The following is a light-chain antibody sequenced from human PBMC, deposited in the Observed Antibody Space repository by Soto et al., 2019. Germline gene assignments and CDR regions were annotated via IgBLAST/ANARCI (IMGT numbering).Light chain of an antibody. V-gene: IGKV4-1*01. CDR1: QSGFDTSRNLNC. Sequence: DIVMTQSPDSLAVSLGERATINCKSSQSGFDTSRNLNCLAWYQQKTGQPPKLLIYWASTRVSGVPDRFCGSGSGTDFTLTISSLHGDDVPVYYWQHWRASPFVYTFGQGTMLEIK. CDR2: WAS. CDR3: QHWRASPFVYT. J-gene: IGKJ2*01.